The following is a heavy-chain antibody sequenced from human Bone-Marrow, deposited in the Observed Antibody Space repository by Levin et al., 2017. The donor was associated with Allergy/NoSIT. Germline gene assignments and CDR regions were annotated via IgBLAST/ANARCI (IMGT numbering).Heavy chain of an antibody. CDR3: ARDPRGSSSGPDY. Sequence: GESLKISCAASGFTFSSYAMHWVRQAPGKGLEWVAVISYDGSNKYYADSVKGRFTISRDNSKNTLYLQMNSLRAEDTAVYYCARDPRGSSSGPDYWGQGTLVTVSS. J-gene: IGHJ4*02. CDR2: ISYDGSNK. CDR1: GFTFSSYA. D-gene: IGHD6-19*01. V-gene: IGHV3-30-3*01.